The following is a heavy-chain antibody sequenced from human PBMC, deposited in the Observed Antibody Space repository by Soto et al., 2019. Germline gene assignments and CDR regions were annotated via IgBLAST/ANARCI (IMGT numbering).Heavy chain of an antibody. CDR1: GFTFSSYA. CDR2: ISYDGSNK. Sequence: GGSLRLSCAASGFTFSSYAMHWVRQAPGKGLEWVAVISYDGSNKYYADSVKGRFTISRDNSKNTLYLQMNSLRAEDTAVYYCARTEDILTGKPSGGMDVWGQGTTVTVSS. V-gene: IGHV3-30-3*01. CDR3: ARTEDILTGKPSGGMDV. J-gene: IGHJ6*02. D-gene: IGHD3-9*01.